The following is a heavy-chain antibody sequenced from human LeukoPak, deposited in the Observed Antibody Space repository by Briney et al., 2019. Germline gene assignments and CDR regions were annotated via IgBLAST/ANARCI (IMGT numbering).Heavy chain of an antibody. J-gene: IGHJ4*02. CDR1: RFTFSRYG. D-gene: IGHD5-12*01. CDR2: IRYDGSNK. V-gene: IGHV3-30*02. CDR3: ARDSPRGPGPLDC. Sequence: GGSLRLSCAASRFTFSRYGMHWVRQAPGKGLEWVAFIRYDGSNKYYADSVKGRFTISRDNSRNTLYLQMNSLTADDTAVYYCARDSPRGPGPLDCWGQGTLVTVSS.